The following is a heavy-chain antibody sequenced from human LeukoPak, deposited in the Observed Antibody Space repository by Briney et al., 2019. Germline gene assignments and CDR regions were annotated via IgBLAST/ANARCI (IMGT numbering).Heavy chain of an antibody. V-gene: IGHV3-66*01. D-gene: IGHD3-10*01. CDR2: IYSDDST. J-gene: IGHJ1*01. Sequence: PGGSLRLSCAASGFTVSSNYMSWVRQAPGKGPEWVSVIYSDDSTYYADPVKGRFTISTDNSKRTLYLQMNNLRAEDTAVYYCARDGPIRGFPFQYWGQGTLVTVSS. CDR3: ARDGPIRGFPFQY. CDR1: GFTVSSNY.